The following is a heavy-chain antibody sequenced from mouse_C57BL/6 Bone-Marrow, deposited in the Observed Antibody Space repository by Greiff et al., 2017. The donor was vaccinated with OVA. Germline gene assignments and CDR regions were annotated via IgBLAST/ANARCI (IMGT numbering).Heavy chain of an antibody. J-gene: IGHJ2*01. CDR2: ISDGGSYT. D-gene: IGHD2-1*01. V-gene: IGHV5-4*03. Sequence: DVMLVESGGGLVKPGGSLKLSCAASGFTFSSYAMSWVRQTPEKRLEWVATISDGGSYTYYPDNVKGRFTISRDNAKNNLYLQMSHLKSEDTAMYYCAKTTNYFDYWGQGTTLTVSS. CDR1: GFTFSSYA. CDR3: AKTTNYFDY.